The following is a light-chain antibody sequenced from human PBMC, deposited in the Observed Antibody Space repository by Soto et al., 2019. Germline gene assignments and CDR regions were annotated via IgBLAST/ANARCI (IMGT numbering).Light chain of an antibody. J-gene: IGLJ2*01. CDR3: STWDASLNEWI. CDR2: ADD. CDR1: SSNIGSST. V-gene: IGLV1-44*01. Sequence: QSVLTQPPSASGTPGQRVTISCSGSSSNIGSSTVNWYQQLPGTAPKLLIYADDQWPSGVPDRFSGSKSGTSASLAISGLQSEDEADYYCSTWDASLNEWIFGGGTQLTV.